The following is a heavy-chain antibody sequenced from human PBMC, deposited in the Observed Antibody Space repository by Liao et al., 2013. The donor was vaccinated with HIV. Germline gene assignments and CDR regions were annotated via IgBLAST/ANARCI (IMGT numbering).Heavy chain of an antibody. J-gene: IGHJ4*02. CDR3: AREVTMVRGVINY. V-gene: IGHV4-39*07. CDR2: IYYSGTT. CDR1: GGSISSRSYY. Sequence: QLQLRESGSGLVKPSQTLSLTCAVSGGSISSRSYYWGWIRQPPGKGLEWIGSIYYSGTTYYNPSLKSRVTISVDTSKNQFSLKLSSVTAADTAVFYCAREVTMVRGVINYWGQGTLVTVSS. D-gene: IGHD3-10*01.